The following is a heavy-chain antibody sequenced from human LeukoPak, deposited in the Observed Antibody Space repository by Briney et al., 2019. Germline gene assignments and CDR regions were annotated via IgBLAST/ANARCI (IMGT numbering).Heavy chain of an antibody. CDR1: SGDSIAVSGDSLSSYY. CDR2: IYYSGST. V-gene: IGHV4-59*08. J-gene: IGHJ4*02. CDR3: ARHAYTSGWNSYYFDY. D-gene: IGHD6-19*01. Sequence: SETLSLTCTVSGDSIAVSGDSLSSYYWSWIRQPPGKGLEWIGYIYYSGSTDYNPSLQSRVTISADTSKNQFSLKLSSVTAADTAVYYCARHAYTSGWNSYYFDYWGQGTLVTVSS.